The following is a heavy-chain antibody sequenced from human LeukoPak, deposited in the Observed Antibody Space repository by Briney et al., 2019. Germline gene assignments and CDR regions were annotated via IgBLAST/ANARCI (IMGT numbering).Heavy chain of an antibody. CDR3: ARASLPMVRGEGYMDV. CDR2: MNPNSGNT. J-gene: IGHJ6*03. CDR1: GYTFTSYD. D-gene: IGHD3-10*01. V-gene: IGHV1-8*01. Sequence: ASVKVSCKASGYTFTSYDINWVRQATGQGLEWMGWMNPNSGNTGYAQKFQGRVTMTRNTSISTAYMELSSLRSEDTAVYYCARASLPMVRGEGYMDVWGKGTTVTVSS.